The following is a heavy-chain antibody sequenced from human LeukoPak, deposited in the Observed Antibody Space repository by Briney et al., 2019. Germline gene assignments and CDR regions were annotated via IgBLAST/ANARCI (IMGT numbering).Heavy chain of an antibody. CDR3: ARGPTYYYDSSGYSLQYFDY. Sequence: ASVTVSCKASGYTFTGYYMHWVGQAPGQGLEWMGWINPNSGGTNYAQKCQGRVTMTRDMSISTAYLGLSRLRSDDTALYYCARGPTYYYDSSGYSLQYFDYWGQGTLVTVSS. CDR2: INPNSGGT. CDR1: GYTFTGYY. V-gene: IGHV1-2*02. D-gene: IGHD3-22*01. J-gene: IGHJ4*02.